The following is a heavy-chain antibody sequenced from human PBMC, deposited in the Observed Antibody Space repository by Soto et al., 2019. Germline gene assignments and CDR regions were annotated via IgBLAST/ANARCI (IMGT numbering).Heavy chain of an antibody. D-gene: IGHD3-10*01. CDR1: GYTFTSYG. V-gene: IGHV1-18*04. J-gene: IGHJ6*02. Sequence: DSVQVSCKASGYTFTSYGISWVRQAPGQGLEWMGWISAYNGNTNYAQKLQGRVTMTTDTSTSTAYMELRSLRSDDTAVYYCARVKSYYYGSGSYYPYYYYGMDVWGQGTTVTV. CDR2: ISAYNGNT. CDR3: ARVKSYYYGSGSYYPYYYYGMDV.